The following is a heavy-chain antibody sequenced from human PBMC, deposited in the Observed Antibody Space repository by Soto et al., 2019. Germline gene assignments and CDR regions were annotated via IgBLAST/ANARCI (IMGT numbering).Heavy chain of an antibody. CDR3: ARGATVTQYDY. J-gene: IGHJ4*02. Sequence: SETLSLTCSVSGGSMRNYYWAWIRQPPGKGLEWIGFGSYSGTTNYKPSLKSRVTISVDTSRSQISLKVSSLTAADTAVYYCARGATVTQYDYWGQGTLVTVSS. V-gene: IGHV4-59*01. D-gene: IGHD4-17*01. CDR1: GGSMRNYY. CDR2: GSYSGTT.